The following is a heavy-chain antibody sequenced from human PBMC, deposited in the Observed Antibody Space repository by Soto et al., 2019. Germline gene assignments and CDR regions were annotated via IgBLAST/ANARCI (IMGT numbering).Heavy chain of an antibody. CDR1: GFTFSIYA. J-gene: IGHJ4*02. D-gene: IGHD6-13*01. V-gene: IGHV3-23*01. Sequence: GGSLRLSCAASGFTFSIYAMSWVRQAPGKGLEWVSAISGSGDSTYYADSVKGRFSISRDNSKNTLYLQMNSLRAEDTAVYFWVKAASHGQLEPSPFDYWGQGTPVTVSS. CDR3: VKAASHGQLEPSPFDY. CDR2: ISGSGDST.